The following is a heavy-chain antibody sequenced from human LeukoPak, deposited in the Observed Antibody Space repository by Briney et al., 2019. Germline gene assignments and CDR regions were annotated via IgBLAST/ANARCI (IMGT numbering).Heavy chain of an antibody. CDR1: GFTFSSYG. V-gene: IGHV3-30*03. CDR2: ISYDGSNK. Sequence: GGSLRLSCAASGFTFSSYGMHRVRQAPGKGLEWVAVISYDGSNKYYADSVKGRFTISRDNSKNTLYLQMNSLRAEDTAVYYCARRPEYSYGFDYWGQGTLVTVSS. CDR3: ARRPEYSYGFDY. D-gene: IGHD5-18*01. J-gene: IGHJ4*02.